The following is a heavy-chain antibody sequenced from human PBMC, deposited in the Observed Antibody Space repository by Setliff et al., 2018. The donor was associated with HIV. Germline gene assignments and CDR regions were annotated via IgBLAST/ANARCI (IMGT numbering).Heavy chain of an antibody. J-gene: IGHJ4*02. V-gene: IGHV3-21*01. CDR2: ISSNIIYI. D-gene: IGHD3-22*01. CDR1: GFTLSTYT. Sequence: GGSLRLSCAASGFTLSTYTMNWVRQAPGKGLEWISSISSNIIYIYYADSVKGRFTISRDNSKNTLYLQMNSLRAEDTAVYYCAKVESYYDSSGPDYWGQGTLVTVSS. CDR3: AKVESYYDSSGPDY.